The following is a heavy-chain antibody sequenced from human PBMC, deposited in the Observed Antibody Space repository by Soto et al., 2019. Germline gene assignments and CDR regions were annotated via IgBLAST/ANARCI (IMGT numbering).Heavy chain of an antibody. CDR2: INPKSGVT. CDR1: GFTFTGFQ. Sequence: QVQLVQSGAEVKKPGASVKVSCKASGFTFTGFQIHWLRQSPGHGLEWVGWINPKSGVTNHPQKFQGRVTMTWDTSISTAYMALSSLRSDDTALYYCARWSAVDYRYGKDVWGEGTTITVIS. V-gene: IGHV1-2*02. CDR3: ARWSAVDYRYGKDV. J-gene: IGHJ6*04.